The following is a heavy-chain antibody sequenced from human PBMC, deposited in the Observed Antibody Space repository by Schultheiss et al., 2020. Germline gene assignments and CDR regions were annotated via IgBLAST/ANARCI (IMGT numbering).Heavy chain of an antibody. CDR2: ISGSGGST. CDR3: ARHYDFWSGYYYYMDV. CDR1: GFTFSSYA. V-gene: IGHV3-23*01. J-gene: IGHJ6*03. Sequence: GGSLRLSCAASGFTFSSYAMSWVRQATGKGLEWVSAISGSGGSTYYADSVKGRFTISRDNAKNSLYLQMNSLRAEDTAVYYWARHYDFWSGYYYYMDVWGKGTTVTVSS. D-gene: IGHD3-3*01.